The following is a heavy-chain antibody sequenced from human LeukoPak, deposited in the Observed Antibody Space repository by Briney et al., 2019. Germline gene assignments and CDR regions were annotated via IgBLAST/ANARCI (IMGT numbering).Heavy chain of an antibody. D-gene: IGHD3-10*01. CDR2: ISSNGGGT. CDR1: GFTFSSYA. Sequence: PGGSLRLSCSASGFTFSSYAMHWVRQAPGKGLEYVSAISSNGGGTYYADSVKGRFTISRDNSKNTLYLQMSSLRAEDTAVYYCVKPITMVRGVIPYADDYWGQGTLVTVSS. J-gene: IGHJ4*02. V-gene: IGHV3-64D*09. CDR3: VKPITMVRGVIPYADDY.